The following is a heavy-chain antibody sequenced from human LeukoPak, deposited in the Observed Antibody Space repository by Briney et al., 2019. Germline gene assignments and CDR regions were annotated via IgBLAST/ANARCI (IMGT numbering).Heavy chain of an antibody. V-gene: IGHV3-30*18. CDR3: AKADGLPPDFDY. D-gene: IGHD2-21*02. CDR1: GFTFSNYP. Sequence: GGSLRLSCAASGFTFSNYPMHWVRQAPGKGLEWVVVIANDGRDKHYGESVKGRFTISRDNSRNTLYLQMNSLRAEDTAVYYCAKADGLPPDFDYWGQGTLVTVSS. CDR2: IANDGRDK. J-gene: IGHJ4*02.